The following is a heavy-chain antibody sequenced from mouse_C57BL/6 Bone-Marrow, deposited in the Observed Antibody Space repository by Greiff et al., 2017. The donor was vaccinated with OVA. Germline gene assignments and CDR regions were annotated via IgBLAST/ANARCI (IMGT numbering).Heavy chain of an antibody. CDR3: ARFGDSNSYAMDY. D-gene: IGHD2-5*01. CDR1: GYTFTSYW. V-gene: IGHV1-64*01. Sequence: QVQLQQPGAELVKPGASVKLSCKASGYTFTSYWMHWVKQRPGQGLEWIGMIHPNSGSTNYNEKFKSKATLTEDKSSSTAYMQLSSLTSEDSAVYYCARFGDSNSYAMDYWGQGTSVTVSS. J-gene: IGHJ4*01. CDR2: IHPNSGST.